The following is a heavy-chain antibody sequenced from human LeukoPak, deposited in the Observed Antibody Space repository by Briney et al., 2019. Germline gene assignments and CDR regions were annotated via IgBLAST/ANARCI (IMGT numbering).Heavy chain of an antibody. D-gene: IGHD3-22*01. CDR3: ARDRDSSGYYAFGY. Sequence: GGSLRLSCAAPGFTFSSYSMNWVRQAPGKGLEWVSSISSSSSYIYYADSVKGRFTISRDNAKNSLYLQMNSLRAEDTAVYYCARDRDSSGYYAFGYWGQGTLVTVSS. CDR2: ISSSSSYI. V-gene: IGHV3-21*01. CDR1: GFTFSSYS. J-gene: IGHJ4*02.